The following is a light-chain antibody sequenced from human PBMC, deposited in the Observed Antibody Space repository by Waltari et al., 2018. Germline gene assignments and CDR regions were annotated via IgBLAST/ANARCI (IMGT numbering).Light chain of an antibody. CDR1: QSLLYSSNNENY. CDR2: WAS. CDR3: QQYYSIPPA. V-gene: IGKV4-1*01. Sequence: DIVMTQSPDSLAVSLGERPTINCKSSQSLLYSSNNENYLSWYQQKPGQPPKLLIYWASPRTSGVPDQFSGSGSGTDFTLTISSLQAEDVAVYYCQQYYSIPPAFGQGTKLEIQ. J-gene: IGKJ2*01.